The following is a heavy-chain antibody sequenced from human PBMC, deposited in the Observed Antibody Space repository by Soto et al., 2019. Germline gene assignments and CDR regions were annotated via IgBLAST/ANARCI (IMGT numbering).Heavy chain of an antibody. CDR1: GFTFSNYW. Sequence: LILSCATSGFTFSNYWIHWVRQAPGEGLVWVSRINPDATTINYADSVKGRFTVSRDNAKNTLYLQMNSLRAEDTAVYYCATAGSYRFDHWGQGTLVTVSS. V-gene: IGHV3-74*01. CDR2: INPDATTI. J-gene: IGHJ4*02. CDR3: ATAGSYRFDH. D-gene: IGHD3-10*01.